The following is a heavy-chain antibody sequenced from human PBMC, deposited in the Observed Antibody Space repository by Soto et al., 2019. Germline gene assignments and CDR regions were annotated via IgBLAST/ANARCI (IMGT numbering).Heavy chain of an antibody. CDR2: MNLDTGGT. V-gene: IGHV1-2*06. D-gene: IGHD5-18*01. J-gene: IGHJ4*02. CDR1: GYRFTAYY. Sequence: QVQLVQSGAEVKKPGASVRVSCETSGYRFTAYYIHWVRQAPGQGLEWMGRMNLDTGGTTYAQKFQGRVTMTRDTSISTAYMELSILKSDDTAMYYCARDGNFAFLGYSFAFDFWGQGTLVTVSS. CDR3: ARDGNFAFLGYSFAFDF.